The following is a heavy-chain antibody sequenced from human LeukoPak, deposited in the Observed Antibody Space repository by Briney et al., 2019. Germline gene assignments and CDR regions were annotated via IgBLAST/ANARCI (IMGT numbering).Heavy chain of an antibody. CDR3: AKGKGSGSDLFYNYYYMDV. CDR2: ISSSSSYI. D-gene: IGHD1-26*01. J-gene: IGHJ6*03. V-gene: IGHV3-21*01. Sequence: PGGSLRLSCAASGFTFSSYSMNWVRQAPGKGLEWVSSISSSSSYIYYADSVKGRFTISRDNAKNSLYLQMNSLRAEDTAVYYCAKGKGSGSDLFYNYYYMDVWGKGTTVTVSS. CDR1: GFTFSSYS.